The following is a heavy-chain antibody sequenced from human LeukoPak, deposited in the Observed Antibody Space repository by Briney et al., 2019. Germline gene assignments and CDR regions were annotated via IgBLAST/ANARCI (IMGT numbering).Heavy chain of an antibody. D-gene: IGHD2-2*02. Sequence: PGRSLRPSCAASGFTFSSYGMHWVRQAPGKGLEWVAVIWYDGSNKYYADSVKGRFTISRDNSKNTLYLQMNSLRAEDTAVYYCAREDIVVVPAAIVGYYGMDVWGQGTTVTVSS. CDR2: IWYDGSNK. J-gene: IGHJ6*02. CDR3: AREDIVVVPAAIVGYYGMDV. V-gene: IGHV3-33*01. CDR1: GFTFSSYG.